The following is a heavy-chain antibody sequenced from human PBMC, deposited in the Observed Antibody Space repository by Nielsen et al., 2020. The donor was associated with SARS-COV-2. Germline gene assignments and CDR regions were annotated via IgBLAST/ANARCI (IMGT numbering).Heavy chain of an antibody. CDR2: ISSSSSYI. CDR3: ARDGGTAMVNYGMDV. J-gene: IGHJ6*02. Sequence: GGSLRLSCAASGFTFSSYSMNWVRQAPGKGLEWVSSISSSSSYIYYADSVKGRFTISRDNAKNSLYLQMNSLRAEDTAVYYCARDGGTAMVNYGMDVWGQGTTVTVSS. CDR1: GFTFSSYS. V-gene: IGHV3-21*01. D-gene: IGHD5-18*01.